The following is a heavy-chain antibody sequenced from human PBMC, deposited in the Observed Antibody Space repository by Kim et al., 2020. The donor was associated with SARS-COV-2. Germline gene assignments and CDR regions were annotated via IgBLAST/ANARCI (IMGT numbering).Heavy chain of an antibody. CDR1: GFTFSSYG. V-gene: IGHV3-33*06. J-gene: IGHJ6*02. CDR3: AKDGRGTRLRYFDWSLFYYGMDV. Sequence: GGSLRLSCAASGFTFSSYGMHWVRQAPGKGLEWVAVIWYDGSNKYYADSVKGRFTISRDNSKNTLYLQMNSLRAEDTAVYYCAKDGRGTRLRYFDWSLFYYGMDVWGQGTTVTVSS. CDR2: IWYDGSNK. D-gene: IGHD3-9*01.